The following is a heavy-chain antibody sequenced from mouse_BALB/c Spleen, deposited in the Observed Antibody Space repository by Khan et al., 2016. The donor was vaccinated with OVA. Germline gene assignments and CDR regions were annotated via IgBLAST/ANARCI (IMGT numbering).Heavy chain of an antibody. Sequence: VQLKESGPDLVKPGASVKISCKASGYSFTLYYMSWVKQSHGKSLEWIGRVNPNTDNINYNQEFKGKAILTVDKSSNTAYMELRSLTSEDSAVYFWARGYDFFASWGQGNLVT. CDR2: VNPNTDNI. CDR1: GYSFTLYY. CDR3: ARGYDFFAS. D-gene: IGHD2-14*01. J-gene: IGHJ3*01. V-gene: IGHV1-26*01.